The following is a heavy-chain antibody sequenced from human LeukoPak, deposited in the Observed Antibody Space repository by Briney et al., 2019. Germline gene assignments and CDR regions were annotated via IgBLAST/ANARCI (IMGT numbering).Heavy chain of an antibody. Sequence: KPSQTLSLTCTVSGGSISSGGYSWSWIRQHPGKGLEWIGYIYYSGSTYYNPSLKSRVTISVDTSKNQFSLKLSSVTAADTAVYYCARDSLMVRGVIAFDIWGQGTMVTVSS. CDR2: IYYSGST. CDR3: ARDSLMVRGVIAFDI. V-gene: IGHV4-31*03. J-gene: IGHJ3*02. CDR1: GGSISSGGYS. D-gene: IGHD3-10*01.